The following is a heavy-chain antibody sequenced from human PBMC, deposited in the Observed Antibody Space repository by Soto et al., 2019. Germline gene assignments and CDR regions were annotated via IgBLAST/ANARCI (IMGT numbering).Heavy chain of an antibody. V-gene: IGHV4-59*01. Sequence: SETLSLTCTVSGGSISSYYWSWIRQPPGMGLEWIGYIYYSGSTNYNPSLKSRVTISVDTSKNQFSLKLSSVTAADTAVYYCARVNSSGWFGGSYYFDYWGQGTLVTVSS. CDR2: IYYSGST. CDR3: ARVNSSGWFGGSYYFDY. CDR1: GGSISSYY. J-gene: IGHJ4*02. D-gene: IGHD6-19*01.